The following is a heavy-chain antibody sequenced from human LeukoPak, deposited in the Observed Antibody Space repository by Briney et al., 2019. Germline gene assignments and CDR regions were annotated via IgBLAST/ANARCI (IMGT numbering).Heavy chain of an antibody. J-gene: IGHJ4*02. D-gene: IGHD5-24*01. V-gene: IGHV3-43*01. CDR1: GFTFDDYT. CDR2: INWDGASR. Sequence: GGSLRLSCAASGFTFDDYTMYWIRQAPRKGLEWVSAINWDGASRTYADSVKGRFSISRDNSKNSLYLQMNSLRREDTALYYCVKGGGGLATITSLQYWGQGTLVTVSS. CDR3: VKGGGGLATITSLQY.